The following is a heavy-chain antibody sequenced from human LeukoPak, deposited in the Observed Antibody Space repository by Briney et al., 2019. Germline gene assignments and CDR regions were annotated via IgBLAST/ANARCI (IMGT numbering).Heavy chain of an antibody. J-gene: IGHJ4*02. Sequence: SETLSLTCTVSGGSISSYYWSWIRQPPGKGLEWIGYIYYSGSTNYNPSLKSRVTISVDRSKNQFSLKLSSVTAADTAVYYCARDQAARPFLSIDYWGQGTLVTVSS. D-gene: IGHD6-6*01. CDR2: IYYSGST. V-gene: IGHV4-59*12. CDR3: ARDQAARPFLSIDY. CDR1: GGSISSYY.